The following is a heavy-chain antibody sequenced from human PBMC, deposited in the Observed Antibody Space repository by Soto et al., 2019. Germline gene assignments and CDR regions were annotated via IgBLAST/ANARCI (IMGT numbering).Heavy chain of an antibody. CDR2: INHSGST. CDR3: ARSRIVGSNPGY. CDR1: GGSFSGYY. Sequence: QVQLQQWGAGLLNPSETLSLTCAVYGGSFSGYYWSWIRQPPGKGLEWIGEINHSGSTNYNPSLKSRVTISVDTSKNQFSLKLSSVTAADTAVYYCARSRIVGSNPGYWGQGALVTVSS. D-gene: IGHD1-26*01. V-gene: IGHV4-34*01. J-gene: IGHJ4*02.